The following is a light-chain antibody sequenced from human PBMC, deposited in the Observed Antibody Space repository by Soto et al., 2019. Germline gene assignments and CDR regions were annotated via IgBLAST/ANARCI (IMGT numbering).Light chain of an antibody. Sequence: EIVLTQSPVTLSLSPGERATLSCRASQSVSNYLAWYQQKPGQAPRLLIYDAFNRATGVPARFSGSGSGTDCTLTISSLEPEDFAVYYCQQRSNWPPETFGQGTKLEIK. J-gene: IGKJ2*01. CDR3: QQRSNWPPET. CDR1: QSVSNY. CDR2: DAF. V-gene: IGKV3-11*01.